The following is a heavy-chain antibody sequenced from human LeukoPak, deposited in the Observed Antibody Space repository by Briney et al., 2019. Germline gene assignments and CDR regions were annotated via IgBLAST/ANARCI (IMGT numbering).Heavy chain of an antibody. CDR2: ISYDGSNK. Sequence: PGGSLRLSCAASGFTFSSYGMHWVRQAPGKGLEWVAVISYDGSNKYYADSVKGRFTISRDSSKNTLFLQMNSLRAEDTAVYYCAELGITMIGGVWGKGTTVTIS. D-gene: IGHD3-10*02. J-gene: IGHJ6*03. V-gene: IGHV3-30*18. CDR1: GFTFSSYG. CDR3: AELGITMIGGV.